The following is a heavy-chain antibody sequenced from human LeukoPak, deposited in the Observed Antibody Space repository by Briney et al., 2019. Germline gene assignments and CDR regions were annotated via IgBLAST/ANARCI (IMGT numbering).Heavy chain of an antibody. CDR3: ARSGGSSSGSLGLWYSDI. V-gene: IGHV4-4*07. D-gene: IGHD6-19*01. CDR2: IYSSGSF. CDR1: GGSISSYF. J-gene: IGHJ3*02. Sequence: SETLSLTCTVSGGSISSYFWTWIRQPAGRGLEWIGHIYSSGSFKYNPSLKSRVTMSIDTSKNQLSLKLNSVTAADTAVYYCARSGGSSSGSLGLWYSDIWGQGTMVTVSS.